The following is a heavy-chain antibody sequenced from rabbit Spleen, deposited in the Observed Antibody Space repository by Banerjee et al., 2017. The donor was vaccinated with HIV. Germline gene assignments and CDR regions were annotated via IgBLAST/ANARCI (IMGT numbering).Heavy chain of an antibody. D-gene: IGHD1-1*01. CDR2: FYGDVSGTT. CDR1: GVSLNDKDV. CDR3: ARDSSSSFSSYGMDL. J-gene: IGHJ6*01. V-gene: IGHV1S45*01. Sequence: EQLEESVGGLVKPGGSLTLTCKASGVSLNDKDVMCWVRQAPGKGLELIACFYGDVSGTTAYASWAKGRFTISKASSTTVTLQMPSLTVADTATYFCARDSSSSFSSYGMDLWGPGTLVTVS.